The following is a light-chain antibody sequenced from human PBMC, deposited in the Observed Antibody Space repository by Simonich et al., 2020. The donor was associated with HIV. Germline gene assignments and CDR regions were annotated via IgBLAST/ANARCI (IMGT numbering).Light chain of an antibody. V-gene: IGKV3-15*01. Sequence: EIVMTQSPATLSVSPVERATLSCRARQSVSSNLAWYQQKPGPAPRLLIYGASTRATGIPARFSGSGSGTEFTLTISSMQSEDFAVYYCQQYNNWPLTFGGGTKVEIK. CDR3: QQYNNWPLT. J-gene: IGKJ4*01. CDR1: QSVSSN. CDR2: GAS.